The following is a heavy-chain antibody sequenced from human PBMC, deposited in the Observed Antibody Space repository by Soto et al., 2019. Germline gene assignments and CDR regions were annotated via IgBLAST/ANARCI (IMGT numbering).Heavy chain of an antibody. J-gene: IGHJ6*02. CDR3: ASLRRPYGLDV. CDR2: IYYSGGN. V-gene: IGHV4-31*03. CDR1: GASISSGAYY. Sequence: QVQLQESGPGLVNPSQTLSLTCTVSGASISSGAYYWSWIRQHPGKGLEWIGSIYYSGGNYYNPYLKSRGTISGDTSKNQFSLRLISVTAADTAVYYCASLRRPYGLDVWGHGTTVTVSS.